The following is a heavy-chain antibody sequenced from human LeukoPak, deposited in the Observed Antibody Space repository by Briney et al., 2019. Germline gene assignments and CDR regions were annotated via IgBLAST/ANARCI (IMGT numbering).Heavy chain of an antibody. CDR2: IYASGST. CDR3: AGAPAGSLNWQSPLYY. D-gene: IGHD2-2*01. CDR1: DGSISSSSYY. V-gene: IGHV4-61*02. J-gene: IGHJ4*02. Sequence: PWETLSLTCTVSDGSISSSSYYWSWVRQPAGKGLEWIGCIYASGSTNYNPSLKSRVTISVDTSKNLLSLKLTSVTPADTAVYYCAGAPAGSLNWQSPLYYWGQGTLVTVSS.